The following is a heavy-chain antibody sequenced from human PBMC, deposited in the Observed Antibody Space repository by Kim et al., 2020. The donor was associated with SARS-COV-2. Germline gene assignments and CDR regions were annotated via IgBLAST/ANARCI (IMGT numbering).Heavy chain of an antibody. J-gene: IGHJ6*02. D-gene: IGHD3-10*01. Sequence: YADSVKGRFTIPGDNSKNTLYLQMNSLSAEDTAVYYCARTLVLSGYYGMDVWGQGTTVTVSS. CDR3: ARTLVLSGYYGMDV. V-gene: IGHV3-33*01.